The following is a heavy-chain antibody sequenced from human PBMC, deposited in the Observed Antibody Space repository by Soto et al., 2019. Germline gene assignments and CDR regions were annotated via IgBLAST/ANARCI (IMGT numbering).Heavy chain of an antibody. Sequence: ASVKVSCKASGYTFTGYYMHWVRQAPGQGLEWMGWINPNSGGTNYAQKFQGWVTMTRDTSISTAYMELSRLRSDETAVYYCARGIAVAGTDYYYYYYMDVWGKGTTVTVSS. J-gene: IGHJ6*03. CDR1: GYTFTGYY. CDR3: ARGIAVAGTDYYYYYYMDV. V-gene: IGHV1-2*04. CDR2: INPNSGGT. D-gene: IGHD6-19*01.